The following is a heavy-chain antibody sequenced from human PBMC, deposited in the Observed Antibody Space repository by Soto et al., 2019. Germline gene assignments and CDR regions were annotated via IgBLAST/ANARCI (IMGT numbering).Heavy chain of an antibody. V-gene: IGHV1-2*04. J-gene: IGHJ6*02. CDR1: GYTFTDYY. D-gene: IGHD2-2*01. CDR2: INPNSGAT. CDR3: ARSHCISPGCYEYQYYGMDV. Sequence: QVQLVQSGAEVKNPGASVKVSCKASGYTFTDYYLYWVRQAPGQGLEWLGWINPNSGATNYAQKFPGWVTVSRHTSTSTACMEVRRLKSDATAADYCARSHCISPGCYEYQYYGMDVWGQGTTVTVSS.